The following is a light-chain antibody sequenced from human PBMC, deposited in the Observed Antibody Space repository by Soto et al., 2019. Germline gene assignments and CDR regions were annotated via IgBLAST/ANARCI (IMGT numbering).Light chain of an antibody. CDR1: SGDVGGSNY. Sequence: QSALTQPASVSGSPGQSSTISCTGTSGDVGGSNYVSWYQQHPGKAPKLMIYDVSNWPSGVSNRFSGSKSGNTASLTISGLQAEDDADYYCSSFTTSSTLYVFGTGTKLTVL. V-gene: IGLV2-14*01. J-gene: IGLJ1*01. CDR3: SSFTTSSTLYV. CDR2: DVS.